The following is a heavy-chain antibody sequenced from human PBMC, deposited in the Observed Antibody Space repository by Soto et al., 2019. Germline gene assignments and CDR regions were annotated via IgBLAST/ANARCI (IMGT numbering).Heavy chain of an antibody. J-gene: IGHJ6*04. Sequence: VSCKASGSTFSGYYMHWFRPAALEVLVGMGWMNANSGGTNYAGKFQGWVTMTRDTSTSTAYVELSRRGSDDTAVYYCARDKSSRYCSSTSCYIYYYGMEVWGKRTTATASS. D-gene: IGHD2-2*02. CDR3: ARDKSSRYCSSTSCYIYYYGMEV. CDR2: MNANSGGT. CDR1: GSTFSGYY. V-gene: IGHV1-2*04.